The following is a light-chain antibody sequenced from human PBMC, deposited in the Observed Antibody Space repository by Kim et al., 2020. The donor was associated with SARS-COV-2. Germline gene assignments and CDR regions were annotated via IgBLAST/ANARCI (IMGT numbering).Light chain of an antibody. CDR3: NPRDSSGNHVL. Sequence: SSELTQDPAVSVALGQTVRITCQGDSLRNYYASWYQQKPGQAPVLVIYGKNNRPSGIPDRFSGSNSGNTASLTITGAQAEDEADYYCNPRDSSGNHVLFG. CDR2: GKN. V-gene: IGLV3-19*01. J-gene: IGLJ2*01. CDR1: SLRNYY.